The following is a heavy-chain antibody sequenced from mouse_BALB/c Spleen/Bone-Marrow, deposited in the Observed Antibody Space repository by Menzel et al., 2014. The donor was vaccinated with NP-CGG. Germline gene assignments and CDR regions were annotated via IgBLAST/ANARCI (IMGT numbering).Heavy chain of an antibody. J-gene: IGHJ2*01. CDR3: TRAGATVPFAY. D-gene: IGHD1-1*01. CDR2: IYPSDSYT. CDR1: GYTFTSYW. Sequence: VQLQQSGAELVRPGASVKLSCKASGYTFTSYWINWVKQRPGQGLEWIGNIYPSDSYTNYNQKFKDKATLTVDKSSSTAYMQLSSPTSKDSAVYYCTRAGATVPFAYWGQGTTLTVSS. V-gene: IGHV1-69*02.